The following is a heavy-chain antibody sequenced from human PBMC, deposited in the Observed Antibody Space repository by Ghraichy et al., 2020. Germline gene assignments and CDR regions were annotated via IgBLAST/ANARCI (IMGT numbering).Heavy chain of an antibody. D-gene: IGHD4-17*01. CDR3: ARRNDYGDGEDY. CDR1: GGSISSYY. Sequence: SETLSLTCTVSGGSISSYYWSWIRQPPGKGLEWIGYIYYSGSTNYNPSLKSRVTISVDTSKNQFSLKLSSVTAADTAVYYCARRNDYGDGEDYWGQGTLVTVSS. V-gene: IGHV4-59*01. CDR2: IYYSGST. J-gene: IGHJ4*02.